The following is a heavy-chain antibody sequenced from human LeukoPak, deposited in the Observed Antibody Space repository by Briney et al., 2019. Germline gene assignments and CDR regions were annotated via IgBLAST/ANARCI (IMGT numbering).Heavy chain of an antibody. J-gene: IGHJ3*02. CDR1: GYTFTSHG. CDR3: ARENQLGNAFDI. CDR2: ISAYNGNT. D-gene: IGHD7-27*01. V-gene: IGHV1-18*01. Sequence: ASVKVSCKASGYTFTSHGVSWVRQAPGQGLEWMGWISAYNGNTNYAQNFQGRVTMTTDISTSTAYMEVSRLRSDDTAVYYCARENQLGNAFDIWGQGTMVTVSS.